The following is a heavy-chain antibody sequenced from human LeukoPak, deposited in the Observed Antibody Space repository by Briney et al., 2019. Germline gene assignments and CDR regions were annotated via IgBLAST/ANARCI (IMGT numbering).Heavy chain of an antibody. D-gene: IGHD2-2*01. CDR1: GFTFDDYA. V-gene: IGHV3-9*03. CDR2: ISWNSGSI. Sequence: GGSLRLSCAASGFTFDDYAMHWVRQAPGKGLEWVSGISWNSGSIGYADSVKGRFTISRDNAKNSLYLQMNSLRAEDMALYYCAKGYCSNTSCYLDYWGQGTLVTVSS. J-gene: IGHJ4*02. CDR3: AKGYCSNTSCYLDY.